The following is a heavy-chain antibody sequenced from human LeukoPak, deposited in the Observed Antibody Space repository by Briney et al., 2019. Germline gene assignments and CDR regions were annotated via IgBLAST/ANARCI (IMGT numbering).Heavy chain of an antibody. D-gene: IGHD5-18*01. J-gene: IGHJ4*02. CDR3: AMGYRSAYSWDS. CDR2: IKGDETST. Sequence: GGSLRLSCAASGFTFSSYYMFWVRQAPGKGLAWASTIKGDETSTKYADSVRGRFTVSRDNARNTLYLQLNSLRAEDTAIYYCAMGYRSAYSWDSWGQGTLVTVSS. V-gene: IGHV3-74*03. CDR1: GFTFSSYY.